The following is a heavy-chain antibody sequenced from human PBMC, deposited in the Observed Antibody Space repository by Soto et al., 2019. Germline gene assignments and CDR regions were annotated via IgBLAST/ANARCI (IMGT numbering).Heavy chain of an antibody. Sequence: GGXLRLSCAXXXXTXXXXXXXXXXXAPGKGLEWVAVISYDGSNKYYADSVKGRFTISRDNSKNTLYLQMNSLRAEDTAVYYCAKSIAVASPFDYWGQGTL. D-gene: IGHD6-19*01. CDR2: ISYDGSNK. CDR1: XXTXXXXX. J-gene: IGHJ4*02. V-gene: IGHV3-30*18. CDR3: AKSIAVASPFDY.